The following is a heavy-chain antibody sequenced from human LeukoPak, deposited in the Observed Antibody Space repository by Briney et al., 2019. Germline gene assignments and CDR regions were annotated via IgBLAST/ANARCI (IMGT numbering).Heavy chain of an antibody. CDR2: IWFDGSKK. V-gene: IGHV3-33*01. J-gene: IGHJ4*02. CDR3: ARDVGVTVADIDY. D-gene: IGHD6-19*01. Sequence: GGSLRLSCAVSGFTFSSYGMHWVRQAPGKGLEWVAVIWFDGSKKYYADSVKGRYTISRDNSKSTLDLQMNSLRADDTAVYYCARDVGVTVADIDYWGQGTLVTVSS. CDR1: GFTFSSYG.